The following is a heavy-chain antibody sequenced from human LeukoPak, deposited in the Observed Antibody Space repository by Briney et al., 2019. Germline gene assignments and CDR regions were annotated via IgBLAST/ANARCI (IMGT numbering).Heavy chain of an antibody. CDR1: GSTFSKYW. Sequence: GGSLRLSCAASGSTFSKYWMLWVRQAPGKGLESVSRINTDGTVTTYADSVKGRFTVSRDNADNTMFLQMNSVRDEDTAVYYCATKQWLAPPPDSWGQGAPVTVSS. V-gene: IGHV3-74*01. CDR2: INTDGTVT. CDR3: ATKQWLAPPPDS. D-gene: IGHD6-19*01. J-gene: IGHJ4*02.